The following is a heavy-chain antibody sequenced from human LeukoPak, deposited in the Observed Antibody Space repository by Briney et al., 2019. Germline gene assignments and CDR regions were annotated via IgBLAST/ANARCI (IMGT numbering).Heavy chain of an antibody. V-gene: IGHV3-30*03. CDR3: ASGAAASWFVY. CDR1: GFTFSNYG. Sequence: QPGRSLRLSCAASGFTFSNYGMHWVRQAPGKGLEWVAVISYDGSNRYYADSVKGRFTISRDNSKNTLYLQMNSLRAEDTAVYYCASGAAASWFVYWGQGTLVTVSS. J-gene: IGHJ4*02. D-gene: IGHD6-13*01. CDR2: ISYDGSNR.